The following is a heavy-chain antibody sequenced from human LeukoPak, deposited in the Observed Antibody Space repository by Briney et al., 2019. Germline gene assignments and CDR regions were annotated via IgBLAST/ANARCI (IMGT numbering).Heavy chain of an antibody. CDR3: ARVDLDSGRNGRNFDY. CDR1: GYSFTSYW. V-gene: IGHV5-51*01. D-gene: IGHD4-17*01. CDR2: IYPGDSDT. Sequence: GESLKISCKGSGYSFTSYWIGWVRQMPGKGLEWMGIIYPGDSDTRYSPSFRGQVTISADKSISTAYLQWRSLRASDTAMYFCARVDLDSGRNGRNFDYWGQGTLVTVSS. J-gene: IGHJ4*02.